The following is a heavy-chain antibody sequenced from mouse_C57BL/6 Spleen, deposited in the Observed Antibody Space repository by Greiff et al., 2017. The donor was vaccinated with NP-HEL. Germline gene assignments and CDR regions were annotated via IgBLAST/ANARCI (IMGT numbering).Heavy chain of an antibody. CDR3: ANYGSSGWFAY. J-gene: IGHJ3*01. D-gene: IGHD1-1*01. Sequence: QVQLQQPGAELVKPGASVKLSCKASGYTFTSYWMQWVKQRPGQGLEWIGEIDPSDSYTNYNQKFKGKATLTVDTSSSTAYMQLSSLTSEDSAVYYCANYGSSGWFAYWGQGTLVTVSA. CDR1: GYTFTSYW. CDR2: IDPSDSYT. V-gene: IGHV1-50*01.